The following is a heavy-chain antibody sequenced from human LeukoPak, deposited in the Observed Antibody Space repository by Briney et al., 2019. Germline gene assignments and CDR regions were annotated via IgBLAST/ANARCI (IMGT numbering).Heavy chain of an antibody. CDR1: GYTFTGYY. D-gene: IGHD3-16*01. J-gene: IGHJ4*02. Sequence: EASVKVSCKASGYTFTGYYMHWVRQAPGQGLEWMGWINPNSGGTNYAQKFKGRVTMTRDTSISTAYLEVRSLTSDDTAVYYCAPTAEAYTSWWKVWGQGTLVTVSS. V-gene: IGHV1-2*02. CDR3: APTAEAYTSWWKV. CDR2: INPNSGGT.